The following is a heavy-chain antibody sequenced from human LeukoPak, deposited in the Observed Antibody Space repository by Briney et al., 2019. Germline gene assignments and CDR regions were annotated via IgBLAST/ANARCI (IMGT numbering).Heavy chain of an antibody. CDR3: GNQVLDFSGRYWLRN. Sequence: GGSLRLSCAASGFTFSSYGMHWVRQAPGKGLEWVAFIRYDGSNKYYADSVKGRFTISRDNSKNTLYLQMNSLRAEDTAVYYCGNQVLDFSGRYWLRNWGQGTLVTVSS. D-gene: IGHD1-26*01. J-gene: IGHJ4*02. V-gene: IGHV3-30*02. CDR1: GFTFSSYG. CDR2: IRYDGSNK.